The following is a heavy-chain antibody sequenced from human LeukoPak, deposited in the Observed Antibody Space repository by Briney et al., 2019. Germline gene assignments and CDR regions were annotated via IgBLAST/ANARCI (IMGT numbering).Heavy chain of an antibody. D-gene: IGHD6-13*01. J-gene: IGHJ6*03. CDR3: ARSAPAGFSYYSYYMDV. Sequence: SSETLSLTCTVSGYSIGSGYFWGWIRQPPGKGLEWIGTIYYSGSTYYNPSLKSRVTISVDTSKNQFSLKLSSVTAADTAVYYCARSAPAGFSYYSYYMDVWGKGTTVTISS. V-gene: IGHV4-38-2*02. CDR2: IYYSGST. CDR1: GYSIGSGYF.